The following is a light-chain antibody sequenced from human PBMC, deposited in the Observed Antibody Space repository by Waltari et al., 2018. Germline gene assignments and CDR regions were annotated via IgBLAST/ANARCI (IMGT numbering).Light chain of an antibody. CDR3: QTWASGLYV. J-gene: IGLJ1*01. Sequence: QLVLTQSPSASASPGASVKLTCTLSGGHSGYAIAWPQQHPEKGPRFLMKVTSDGRQNKGDGIPDRFSGSSSGAERYLTISSLQSEDEADYYCQTWASGLYVFGTGTKVTVV. CDR1: GGHSGYA. CDR2: VTSDGRQ. V-gene: IGLV4-69*01.